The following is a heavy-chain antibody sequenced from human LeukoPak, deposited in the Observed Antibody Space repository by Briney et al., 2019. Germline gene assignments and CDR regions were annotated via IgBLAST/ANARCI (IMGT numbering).Heavy chain of an antibody. J-gene: IGHJ3*02. CDR3: ARDLNPLGYDFWSGQHAFDI. V-gene: IGHV3-21*01. D-gene: IGHD3-3*01. CDR1: GFTFSSYS. CDR2: ISSSSSYI. Sequence: PGGSLRLSCAASGFTFSSYSMNWVRQAPGKGLEWVSSISSSSSYIYYADSVKGRFTISRDNAKNSLYLQMNSLRAEDTAVYYCARDLNPLGYDFWSGQHAFDIWGQGTMVTVSS.